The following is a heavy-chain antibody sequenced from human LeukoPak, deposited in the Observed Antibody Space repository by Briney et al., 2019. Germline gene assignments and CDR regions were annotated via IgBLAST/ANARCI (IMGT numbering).Heavy chain of an antibody. D-gene: IGHD5-12*01. CDR3: ARLEDSGYDFDY. J-gene: IGHJ4*02. CDR2: INHSGST. CDR1: GGSFSGYY. Sequence: SETLSLTCAVYGGSFSGYYWSWIRKPPGKGLEWIGEINHSGSTNYNPSLKSRVTISVDTSKNQFSLKLSSVTAADTAVYDCARLEDSGYDFDYWGQGTLVTVSS. V-gene: IGHV4-34*01.